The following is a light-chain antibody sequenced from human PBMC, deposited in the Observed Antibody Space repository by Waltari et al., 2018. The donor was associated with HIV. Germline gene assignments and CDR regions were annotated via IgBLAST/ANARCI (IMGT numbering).Light chain of an antibody. CDR1: SSDIGLYNF. Sequence: QSALTQPPSASGSPGQSVTISCAGTSSDIGLYNFVSWYQHHPGNAPKLMISDVSRRPSGVPDRFSGSKSGNTASLTVSGLQADDEATYYCFSYAGNNFLLFGGGIKLTVL. CDR3: FSYAGNNFLL. J-gene: IGLJ2*01. V-gene: IGLV2-8*01. CDR2: DVS.